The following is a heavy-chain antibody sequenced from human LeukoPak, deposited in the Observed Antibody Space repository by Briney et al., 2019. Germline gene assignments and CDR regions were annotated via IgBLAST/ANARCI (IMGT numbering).Heavy chain of an antibody. Sequence: GGTPRLSCTGPGFTFRIYAMSWVRQAPGKGLEWVSAISGSGGSTYYADSVKGRFTISRDNSKNTLYLQMNRLRVEDTAVYYCAKPPYGRDVYNYFDYWGQGTPVTVSS. V-gene: IGHV3-23*01. CDR1: GFTFRIYA. J-gene: IGHJ4*02. CDR2: ISGSGGST. D-gene: IGHD5-24*01. CDR3: AKPPYGRDVYNYFDY.